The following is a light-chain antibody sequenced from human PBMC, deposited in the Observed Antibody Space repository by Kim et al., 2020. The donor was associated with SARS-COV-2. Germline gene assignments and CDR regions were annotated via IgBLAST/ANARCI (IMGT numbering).Light chain of an antibody. Sequence: DIQMTQSPSTLSASVGDRVTITCRASQNVNTYLAWYQQKPGKAPDLLIHQASSLQSGVPSRFSGSGSGTEFTLTISSLQPDDFATYYCQQHGNYKTFGQGTKVDIK. CDR3: QQHGNYKT. J-gene: IGKJ1*01. CDR2: QAS. V-gene: IGKV1-5*03. CDR1: QNVNTY.